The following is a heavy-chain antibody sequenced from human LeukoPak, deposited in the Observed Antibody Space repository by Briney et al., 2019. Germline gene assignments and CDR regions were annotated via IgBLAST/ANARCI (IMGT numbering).Heavy chain of an antibody. D-gene: IGHD1-26*01. Sequence: ASVKVSCKASGYNLMGFYIHWVRQAPGQGLEWMGWIKSNSGGTNYAQKFQGRVTMTRDTSISTAYMELSRLGSDDTAVYYCARGYALYSGRYIDFDYWGQGTLVTVSS. V-gene: IGHV1-2*02. CDR2: IKSNSGGT. CDR3: ARGYALYSGRYIDFDY. J-gene: IGHJ4*02. CDR1: GYNLMGFY.